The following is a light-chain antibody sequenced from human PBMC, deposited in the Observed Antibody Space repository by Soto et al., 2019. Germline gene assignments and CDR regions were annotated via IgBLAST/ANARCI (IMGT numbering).Light chain of an antibody. CDR3: QQYENLPT. Sequence: DIQMTQSPSSLSASVGDRVTITCQASQNIKNYLNWYQQKPGIAPKLLIYDAYNLEAGVPSRFRGSGSGTDFTFTISRLQHEDIATYYFQQYENLPTFGQGTRLEIK. CDR1: QNIKNY. V-gene: IGKV1-33*01. J-gene: IGKJ5*01. CDR2: DAY.